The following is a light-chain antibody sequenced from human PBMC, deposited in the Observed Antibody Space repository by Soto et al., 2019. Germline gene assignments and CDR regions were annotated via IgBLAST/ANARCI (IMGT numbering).Light chain of an antibody. V-gene: IGLV2-14*03. CDR3: RSSTNNNSWV. CDR1: SSDVGGYNY. J-gene: IGLJ3*02. Sequence: QSVLTQPASVSGSPGQSIAISCTGTSSDVGGYNYVSWYQQHPGKAPRLMIYNVIDRPSGVSTRFSGSKSGNTASLTISGLQAEDEADYYCRSSTNNNSWVFVGGTKLNVL. CDR2: NVI.